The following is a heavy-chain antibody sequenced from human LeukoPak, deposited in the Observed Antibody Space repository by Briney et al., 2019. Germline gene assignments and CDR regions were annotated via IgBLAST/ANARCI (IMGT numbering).Heavy chain of an antibody. CDR3: ARGPYSYDSSGAFDI. D-gene: IGHD3-22*01. CDR1: GDSISSGDYY. J-gene: IGHJ3*02. CDR2: ISSSGST. Sequence: SQTLSLTCTVSGDSISSGDYYWSWIRQPAGKGLEWIGRISSSGSTNYNPSLKSRVTISVDTSKNQFSLKLSSVTAADTAVYFRARGPYSYDSSGAFDIWGQGTMVTVSS. V-gene: IGHV4-61*02.